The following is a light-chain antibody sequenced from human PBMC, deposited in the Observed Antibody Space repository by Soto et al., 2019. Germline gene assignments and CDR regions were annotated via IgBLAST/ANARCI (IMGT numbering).Light chain of an antibody. V-gene: IGKV3D-20*02. CDR1: QSVSSTH. CDR3: QQRSNWPRT. J-gene: IGKJ1*01. Sequence: EILMTQSPATLSVSPGERATLSCRASQSVSSTHLAWYQQKPSQAPRLLIYGASTRATGIPDRFSGSGSGTDFTLTISSLEPEDFAVYYCQQRSNWPRTFGQGTKVDIK. CDR2: GAS.